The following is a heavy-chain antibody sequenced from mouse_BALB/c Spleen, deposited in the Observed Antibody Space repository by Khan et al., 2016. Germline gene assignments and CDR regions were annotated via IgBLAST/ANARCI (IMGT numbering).Heavy chain of an antibody. V-gene: IGHV1-63*02. CDR1: GYTFTDYW. CDR3: ARGVYYGDYVGAMDY. D-gene: IGHD2-13*01. CDR2: IYLGGGYS. Sequence: VQLQQSGAELVRPGTSVKMSCKAAGYTFTDYWLNWVKQRPGHGLEWIGDIYLGGGYSNYNEKFKGKAKLTADTSSSTAYMHLSSLTSEDSAIYYRARGVYYGDYVGAMDYWGQGTSVTVSS. J-gene: IGHJ4*01.